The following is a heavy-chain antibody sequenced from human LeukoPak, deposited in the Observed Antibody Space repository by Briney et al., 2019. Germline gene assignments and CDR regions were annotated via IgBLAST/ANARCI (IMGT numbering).Heavy chain of an antibody. J-gene: IGHJ6*02. CDR3: AKDWFSTDYYYYGMDV. V-gene: IGHV3-23*01. CDR1: GFTFSSYA. CDR2: ISGSGGST. D-gene: IGHD3-10*01. Sequence: GGSLRLSCAASGFTFSSYAMSWVRQAPGKGLEWVSAISGSGGSTYYAGSVKGRFTISRDNSKNTLYLQMNRLRAEDTAVYYCAKDWFSTDYYYYGMDVWGQGTTVTVSS.